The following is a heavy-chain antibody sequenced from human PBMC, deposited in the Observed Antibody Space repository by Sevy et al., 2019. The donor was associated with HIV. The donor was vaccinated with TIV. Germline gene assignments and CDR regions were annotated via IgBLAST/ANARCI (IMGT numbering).Heavy chain of an antibody. CDR1: GFTFSSYA. J-gene: IGHJ4*02. V-gene: IGHV3-23*01. D-gene: IGHD3-22*01. Sequence: GGSLRLSCAASGFTFSSYAMSWVRQAPGKGLEWVSAISGGGGSTYYADSVKGRFTISRDNSKNTLYLQMNSLRAEDTAVYYCAKKSRSDDSSGPVDYWGQGTLVTVSS. CDR2: ISGGGGST. CDR3: AKKSRSDDSSGPVDY.